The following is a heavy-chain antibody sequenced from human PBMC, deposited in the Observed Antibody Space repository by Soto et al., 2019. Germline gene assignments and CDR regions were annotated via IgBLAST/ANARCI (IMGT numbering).Heavy chain of an antibody. CDR2: TYWDDDK. V-gene: IGHV2-5*02. D-gene: IGHD5-12*01. Sequence: QITLKESGPTLVKPTQTLTLTCTFSGFSLSTSGVGVGWIRQPPGKALEWLALTYWDDDKRYSPSLKSRLTICWDTSINQVVLTMTHMDPVDTASYYRAHIQSITYIAPSVGYLELWGRGTLVAVSS. CDR3: AHIQSITYIAPSVGYLEL. CDR1: GFSLSTSGVG. J-gene: IGHJ2*01.